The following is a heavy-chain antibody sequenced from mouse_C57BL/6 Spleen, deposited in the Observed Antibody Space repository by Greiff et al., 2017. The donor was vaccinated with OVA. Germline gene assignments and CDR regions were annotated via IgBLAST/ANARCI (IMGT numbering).Heavy chain of an antibody. CDR2: IDPSDSYT. CDR1: GYTFTSYW. Sequence: QVQLQQPGAELVRPGTSVKLSCKASGYTFTSYWMHWVKQRPGQGLEWIGVIDPSDSYTNYNQKFKGKATLTVETSSSTAYMQLSSLTSEDSAVYYCARSRSFTTVEGDYWGQGTTLTVSS. J-gene: IGHJ2*01. D-gene: IGHD1-1*01. CDR3: ARSRSFTTVEGDY. V-gene: IGHV1-59*01.